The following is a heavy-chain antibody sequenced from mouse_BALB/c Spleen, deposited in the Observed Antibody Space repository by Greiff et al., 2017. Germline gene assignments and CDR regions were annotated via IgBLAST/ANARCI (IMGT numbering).Heavy chain of an antibody. V-gene: IGHV2-9*02. CDR2: IWAGGST. Sequence: VQLKESGPGLVAPSQSLSITCTVSGFSLTSYGVHWVRQPPGKGLEWLGVIWAGGSTNYNSALMSRLSISKDNSKSQVFLKMNSLQTDDTAMYYCARGDYYGSRDWFAYWGQGTLVTVSA. CDR1: GFSLTSYG. D-gene: IGHD1-1*01. J-gene: IGHJ3*01. CDR3: ARGDYYGSRDWFAY.